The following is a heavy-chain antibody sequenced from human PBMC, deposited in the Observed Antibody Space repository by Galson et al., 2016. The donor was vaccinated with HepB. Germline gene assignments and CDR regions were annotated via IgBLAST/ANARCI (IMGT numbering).Heavy chain of an antibody. D-gene: IGHD1-26*01. Sequence: SLRLSCAASGFTFGNYVMHWVRQTPGMGLAWVAVICSDGNEKYYADSVQGRFTLSRDNSKNTLYLQMNSLRAEDTAVYLCTKDVGPIFYDYWGQGTLVTVSS. CDR3: TKDVGPIFYDY. V-gene: IGHV3-30-3*01. CDR1: GFTFGNYV. CDR2: ICSDGNEK. J-gene: IGHJ4*02.